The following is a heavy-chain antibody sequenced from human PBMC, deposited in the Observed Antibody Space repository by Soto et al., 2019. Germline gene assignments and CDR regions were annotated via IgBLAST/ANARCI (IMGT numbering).Heavy chain of an antibody. J-gene: IGHJ4*02. CDR1: GYTFTGYQ. V-gene: IGHV1-2*02. Sequence: GASVKVSCKASGYTFTGYQMHWVRQAPGQGLEWMGWFNPNSGGTNYAQKFQGRVTMTGDTSISTAYMELNRLTSDDTAVYYCASGGGIVSPGNWGQGTLVTVSS. D-gene: IGHD2-21*01. CDR2: FNPNSGGT. CDR3: ASGGGIVSPGN.